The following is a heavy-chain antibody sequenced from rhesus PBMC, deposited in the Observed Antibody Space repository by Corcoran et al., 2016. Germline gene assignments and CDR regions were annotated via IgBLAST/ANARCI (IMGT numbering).Heavy chain of an antibody. Sequence: QVQLQESGPGLVKPSETLSLTCAVSGGSISSSNWWSWIRQPPGKGLEWIGYISGSSGSTYYHPSLKSRVTISTDTSKNQFSLKLSSVTAADTAVYYCGSGSWNGVLDSWGQGVVVTVSS. V-gene: IGHV4-65*01. J-gene: IGHJ6*01. CDR3: GSGSWNGVLDS. CDR1: GGSISSSNW. CDR2: ISGSSGST. D-gene: IGHD6-25*01.